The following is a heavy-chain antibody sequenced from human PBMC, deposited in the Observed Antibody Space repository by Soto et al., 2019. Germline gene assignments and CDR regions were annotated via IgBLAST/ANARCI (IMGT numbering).Heavy chain of an antibody. CDR3: AKDPLEVDTAMPSDY. D-gene: IGHD5-18*01. CDR2: ISGSGGST. J-gene: IGHJ4*02. Sequence: GGSLRLSCAASGFTFSSYAMSWVRQAPGKGLEWVSAISGSGGSTYYADSVKGRFTISRDNSKNTLYLQMNSLRAEDTAVYYCAKDPLEVDTAMPSDYWGQGTLVTVSS. CDR1: GFTFSSYA. V-gene: IGHV3-23*01.